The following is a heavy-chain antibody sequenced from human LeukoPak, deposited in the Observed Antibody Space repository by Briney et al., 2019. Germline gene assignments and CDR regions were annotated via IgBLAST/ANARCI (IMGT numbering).Heavy chain of an antibody. J-gene: IGHJ4*02. CDR2: ISSSSSTI. D-gene: IGHD3-10*01. CDR3: ARAPGAYYYGSGSYYNALNY. CDR1: GFTFSSYS. Sequence: GGSLRLSCATSGFTFSSYSMNWVRQAPGKGLEWVSYISSSSSTIYYADSVKGRFTISRDNAKNSLYLQMNSLRAEDTAVCYCARAPGAYYYGSGSYYNALNYWGQGTLVTVSS. V-gene: IGHV3-48*04.